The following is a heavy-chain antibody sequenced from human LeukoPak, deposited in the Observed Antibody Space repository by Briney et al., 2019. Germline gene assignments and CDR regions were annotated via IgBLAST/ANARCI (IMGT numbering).Heavy chain of an antibody. V-gene: IGHV3-66*01. CDR1: GFTVSSNY. CDR3: ARDLSRGAPDYFDN. D-gene: IGHD3-10*01. Sequence: GGSLRLSCAASGFTVSSNYMSWVRQAPGKGLEWVSVIYSGGSTYYADSVKGRFTISRDDSTNTLSLQMNSLRPEDTGIYYCARDLSRGAPDYFDNWGQGTLVTVSS. CDR2: IYSGGST. J-gene: IGHJ4*02.